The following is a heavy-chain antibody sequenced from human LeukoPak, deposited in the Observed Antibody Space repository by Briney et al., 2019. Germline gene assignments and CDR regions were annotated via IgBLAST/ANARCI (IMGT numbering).Heavy chain of an antibody. CDR2: IRSKAYGGTT. CDR1: GFTFGDYA. Sequence: GGSLRLSXTASGFTFGDYAMSWVRQAPGKGLEWVGFIRSKAYGGTTEYAASVKGRFTISRDDSKSIAYPQMNSLKTEDTAVYYCTRDLRDFWSGYYLFDYWGQGTLVTVSS. V-gene: IGHV3-49*04. CDR3: TRDLRDFWSGYYLFDY. D-gene: IGHD3-3*01. J-gene: IGHJ4*02.